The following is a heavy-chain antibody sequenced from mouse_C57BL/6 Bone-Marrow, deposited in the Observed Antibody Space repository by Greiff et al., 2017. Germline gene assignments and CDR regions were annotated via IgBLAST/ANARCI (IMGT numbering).Heavy chain of an antibody. CDR1: GFTFRSSG. CDR2: ISSGGSYT. CDR3: ARRGQRRLRDARDD. Sequence: EVKLMESGGDLVKPGGSLKLSCAASGFTFRSSGMSWVRQTPDKRLEWVATISSGGSYTYYPDSVKGRFPISRDNAKHNLNLQMSSLKSEYTAMYYWARRGQRRLRDARDDWGQGTSVTVAS. J-gene: IGHJ4*01. V-gene: IGHV5-6*02. D-gene: IGHD3-2*02.